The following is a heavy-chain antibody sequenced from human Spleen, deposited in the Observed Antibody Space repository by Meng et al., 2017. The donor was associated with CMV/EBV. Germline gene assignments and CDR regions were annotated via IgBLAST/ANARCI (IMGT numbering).Heavy chain of an antibody. Sequence: GSLRLSCTVSGGSINNYYWTWIRQSPGKGLEWIGYISYSGRTNYNPSLKRRVIISADTSKNQFFLKLTSVTAADTAVYYCARLRDSLHSGFDYWGQGTLVTVSS. V-gene: IGHV4-59*01. D-gene: IGHD3-22*01. J-gene: IGHJ4*02. CDR2: ISYSGRT. CDR1: GGSINNYY. CDR3: ARLRDSLHSGFDY.